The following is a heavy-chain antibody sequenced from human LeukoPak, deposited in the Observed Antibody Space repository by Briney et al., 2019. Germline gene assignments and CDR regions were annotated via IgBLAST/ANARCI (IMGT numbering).Heavy chain of an antibody. Sequence: ASVKVSCKVSGYTLTELSMHWVRQAPGKGLEWMGGSDIEDGETIYSHKFQGRVTMTEDTATYTAYMELSSLRSEDTAGYYCATQSLYSSGWKSVDYWGQGTLVTVSS. D-gene: IGHD6-19*01. V-gene: IGHV1-24*01. J-gene: IGHJ4*02. CDR2: SDIEDGET. CDR1: GYTLTELS. CDR3: ATQSLYSSGWKSVDY.